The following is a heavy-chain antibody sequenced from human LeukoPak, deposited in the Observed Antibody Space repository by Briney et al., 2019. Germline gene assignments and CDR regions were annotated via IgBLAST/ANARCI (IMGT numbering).Heavy chain of an antibody. CDR3: AGGRAARWLQYDYYYYYMDV. J-gene: IGHJ6*03. CDR2: IIPIFGTA. D-gene: IGHD5-24*01. CDR1: GGTFSSYA. Sequence: AASVKVSCKASGGTFSSYAISWVRQAPGQGLEWMGGIIPIFGTANYAQKFQGRVTITTDESTSTAYMELSSLRSEDTAVYYCAGGRAARWLQYDYYYYYMDVWGKGTTVTVSS. V-gene: IGHV1-69*05.